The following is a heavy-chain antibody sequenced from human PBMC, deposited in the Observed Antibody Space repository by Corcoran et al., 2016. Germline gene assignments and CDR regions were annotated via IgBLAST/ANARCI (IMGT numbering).Heavy chain of an antibody. V-gene: IGHV5-51*01. CDR3: ARQTRSGVDV. J-gene: IGHJ6*02. CDR2: IYPGDSDT. D-gene: IGHD2-15*01. Sequence: EVQLVQSGAEVKKPGESLKISCQGSGYRFTTSWNAWVRQMPGKVLESMGVIYPGDSDTRYSPSFQGQVTISAETSISTAYLKWSSLKASDTAMYYCARQTRSGVDVWGQGTPVTVS. CDR1: GYRFTTSW.